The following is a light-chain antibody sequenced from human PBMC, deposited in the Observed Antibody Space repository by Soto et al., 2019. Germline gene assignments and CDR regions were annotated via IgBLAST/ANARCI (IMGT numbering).Light chain of an antibody. CDR1: QSVLYNSNNKNY. CDR2: WAS. CDR3: QQSYSTLFT. Sequence: DIVMTQSPDSLAVSLGERATINCKSSQSVLYNSNNKNYLAWYQQKPGQPPKLLIYWASTRESGVPDRFSGSGSGTDFTLTISSLQPEDFATYYCQQSYSTLFTFGQGTRLEIK. J-gene: IGKJ5*01. V-gene: IGKV4-1*01.